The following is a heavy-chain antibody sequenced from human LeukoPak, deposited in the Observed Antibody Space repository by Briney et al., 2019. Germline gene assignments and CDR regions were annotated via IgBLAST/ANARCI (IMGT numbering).Heavy chain of an antibody. CDR3: ARGEVDTAMVSYLPVFDY. CDR1: GYSFTSYW. D-gene: IGHD5-18*01. Sequence: PGESLKISCKGSGYSFTSYWIGWVRQMPGKGLEWMGIIYPGDSDTRYSPSFQGQVTISADKSISTAYLQWSSLKASDTAMYYCARGEVDTAMVSYLPVFDYWGQGTLVTVSS. J-gene: IGHJ4*02. CDR2: IYPGDSDT. V-gene: IGHV5-51*01.